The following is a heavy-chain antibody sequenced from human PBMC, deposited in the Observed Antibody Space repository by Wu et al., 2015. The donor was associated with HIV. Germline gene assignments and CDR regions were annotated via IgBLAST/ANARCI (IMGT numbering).Heavy chain of an antibody. CDR2: ISAYNGNT. CDR3: ARDPDCSSTSCYATAGY. Sequence: QVQLVQSGAEVKKPGASVKVSCKASGYTFTSYGISWVRQAPGQGLEWMGWISAYNGNTNYAQKLQGRVTMTTDTSTSTAYMELRSLRSDDTAVYYCARDPDCSSTSCYATAGYWGQGNAGSPSP. CDR1: GYTFTSYG. V-gene: IGHV1-18*01. D-gene: IGHD2-2*01. J-gene: IGHJ4*02.